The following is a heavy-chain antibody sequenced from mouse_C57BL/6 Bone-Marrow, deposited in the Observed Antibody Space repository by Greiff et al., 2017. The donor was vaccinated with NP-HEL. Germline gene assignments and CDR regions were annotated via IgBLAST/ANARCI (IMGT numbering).Heavy chain of an antibody. D-gene: IGHD2-5*01. V-gene: IGHV1-82*01. CDR1: GYAFSSSW. CDR3: ARESNYGKFAY. J-gene: IGHJ3*01. Sequence: QVQLQQSGPELVKPGASVKISCKASGYAFSSSWMNWVKQRPGTGLEWIGRIYPGDGDTNYNGKFKGKATLTADKSSSTAYMQLSSLPSEDSAVYFCARESNYGKFAYWGQGTLVTVSA. CDR2: IYPGDGDT.